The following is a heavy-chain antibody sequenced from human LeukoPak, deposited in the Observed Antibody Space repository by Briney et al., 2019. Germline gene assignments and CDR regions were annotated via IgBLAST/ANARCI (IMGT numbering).Heavy chain of an antibody. V-gene: IGHV3-48*01. CDR1: GLSFGTYS. CDR2: ISGSSRTI. CDR3: ARDTGSSSWYHFDQ. J-gene: IGHJ4*02. Sequence: PGGSLRLSCAASGLSFGTYSMNWVRQAPGKGLEWLSYISGSSRTIYYADSVMGRFTISRDNAKSSLYLQMNSLRVEDTAVYYCARDTGSSSWYHFDQWGQGTLVTVSS. D-gene: IGHD6-13*01.